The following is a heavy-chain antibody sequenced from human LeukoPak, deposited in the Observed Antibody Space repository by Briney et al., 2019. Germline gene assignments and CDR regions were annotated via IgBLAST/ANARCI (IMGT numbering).Heavy chain of an antibody. V-gene: IGHV3-21*01. Sequence: PGGSLRLSCAAFGFTFSSYSMNWVRQAPGKGLEWVSSISSSSSYIYYADSVKGRFTISRDNAKNSLYLQMNSLRAEDTAVYYCARDSKGGSYWFDPWGQGTLVTVSS. CDR2: ISSSSSYI. CDR1: GFTFSSYS. J-gene: IGHJ5*02. D-gene: IGHD1-26*01. CDR3: ARDSKGGSYWFDP.